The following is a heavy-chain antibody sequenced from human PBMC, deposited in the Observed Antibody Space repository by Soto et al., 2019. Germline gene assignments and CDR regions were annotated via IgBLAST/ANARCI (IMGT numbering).Heavy chain of an antibody. CDR3: ARATVGATTDFDY. J-gene: IGHJ4*02. CDR2: INPNSGGT. CDR1: GYTFTGYY. Sequence: GASVKVSCKASGYTFTGYYMHWVRRAPGQGLEWMGWINPNSGGTNYAQKFQGWVTMTRDTSISTAYMELSRLRSDDTAVYYCARATVGATTDFDYWGQGTLVTVSS. V-gene: IGHV1-2*04. D-gene: IGHD1-26*01.